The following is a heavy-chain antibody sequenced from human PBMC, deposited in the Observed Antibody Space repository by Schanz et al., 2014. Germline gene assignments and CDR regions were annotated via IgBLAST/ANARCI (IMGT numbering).Heavy chain of an antibody. Sequence: QVHLVQSGAEVRKPGASVKVSCKASGYTFSSYGISWVRQAPGQGLEWMGWISTYNGNTNYAQKFEDRDTMTTDTAASAAYMELRGLRSGDTAVYYWAGERFGEELNYWGQGTLVTVSS. CDR3: AGERFGEELNY. CDR2: ISTYNGNT. D-gene: IGHD3-10*01. V-gene: IGHV1-18*04. CDR1: GYTFSSYG. J-gene: IGHJ4*02.